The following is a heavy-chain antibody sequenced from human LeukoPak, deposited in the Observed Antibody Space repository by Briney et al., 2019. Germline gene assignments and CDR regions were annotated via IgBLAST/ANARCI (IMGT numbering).Heavy chain of an antibody. CDR2: IYYSGST. J-gene: IGHJ4*02. D-gene: IGHD1-26*01. CDR3: ARSGSYYFDY. Sequence: PSETLSLTCTVSGGSISSYYWGWIRKPPGKGRGWIWYIYYSGSTNYNPSLKSRVTISVDTSKKQFSLKLSSVTAADTAVYYCARSGSYYFDYWGQGTLVTVSS. V-gene: IGHV4-59*01. CDR1: GGSISSYY.